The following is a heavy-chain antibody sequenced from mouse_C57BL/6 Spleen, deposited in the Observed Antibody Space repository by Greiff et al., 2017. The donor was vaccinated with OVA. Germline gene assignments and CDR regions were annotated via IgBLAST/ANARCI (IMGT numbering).Heavy chain of an antibody. D-gene: IGHD1-1*01. J-gene: IGHJ4*01. V-gene: IGHV1-55*01. CDR1: GYTFTSYW. CDR2: IYPGSGST. Sequence: QVQLQQPGAELVKPGASVKMSCKASGYTFTSYWITWVKQRPGQGLEWIGDIYPGSGSTNYNEKFKSKATLTVDTSSSTAYMQLSSLTSEDSAVYYCAREGGYGSSYDAMDYWGQGTSVTVSS. CDR3: AREGGYGSSYDAMDY.